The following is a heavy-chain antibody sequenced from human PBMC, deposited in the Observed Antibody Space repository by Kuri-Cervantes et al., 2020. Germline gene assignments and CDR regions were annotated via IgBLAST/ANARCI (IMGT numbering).Heavy chain of an antibody. J-gene: IGHJ3*02. Sequence: GGSLRLSCVASGFTFSSCGINWVRQAPGKGLEWLSYISSDGSAKYYADSVKGRFTISRDNARNSLYLQMNSLRAEDTAVYYCASDAVVATPGAFDIWGQGTMVTVSS. CDR1: GFTFSSCG. CDR2: ISSDGSAK. D-gene: IGHD5-12*01. V-gene: IGHV3-48*01. CDR3: ASDAVVATPGAFDI.